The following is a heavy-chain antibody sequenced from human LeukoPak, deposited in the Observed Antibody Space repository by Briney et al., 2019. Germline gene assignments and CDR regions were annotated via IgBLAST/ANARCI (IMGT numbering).Heavy chain of an antibody. CDR2: IYAGGTT. V-gene: IGHV3-53*01. J-gene: IGHJ5*02. D-gene: IGHD6-19*01. CDR3: ARDSSGWYDH. Sequence: GGSLRLSCAASGFTFSSYDMSWVRQAPGKGLEWVSVIYAGGTTYYADSVRGRFTISRDNSKNTLYLQMNSLRDEHTAVYYCARDSSGWYDHWGQGTLVTVSS. CDR1: GFTFSSYD.